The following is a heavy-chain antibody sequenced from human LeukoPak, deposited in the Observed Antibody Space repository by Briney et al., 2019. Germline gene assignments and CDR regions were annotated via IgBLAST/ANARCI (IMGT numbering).Heavy chain of an antibody. CDR1: GFTFSSYG. J-gene: IGHJ4*02. D-gene: IGHD3-9*01. CDR3: ARDNFDWRPLDC. CDR2: IKHDGSEK. V-gene: IGHV3-7*03. Sequence: GGSLRLSCAASGFTFSSYGMHWVRQAPGKGLEWVASIKHDGSEKNYVDSVKGRFTISRDNAKNSLYVEMNNLRGEDTAVYYCARDNFDWRPLDCWGQGTLVTVSS.